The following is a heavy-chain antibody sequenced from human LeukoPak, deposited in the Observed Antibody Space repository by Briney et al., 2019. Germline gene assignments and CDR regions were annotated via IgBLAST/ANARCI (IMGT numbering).Heavy chain of an antibody. Sequence: PSETLSLTCTVSGGSISSYYWRWIRQPPGKGLEWIGYIYYSGSTNYNPSLKSRVTISVDTSKNQFSLKLSSVTAADTAVYYCARGRGIAAAGAPYYYYYGMDVWGQGTTVTVSS. CDR3: ARGRGIAAAGAPYYYYYGMDV. J-gene: IGHJ6*02. CDR1: GGSISSYY. D-gene: IGHD6-13*01. V-gene: IGHV4-59*01. CDR2: IYYSGST.